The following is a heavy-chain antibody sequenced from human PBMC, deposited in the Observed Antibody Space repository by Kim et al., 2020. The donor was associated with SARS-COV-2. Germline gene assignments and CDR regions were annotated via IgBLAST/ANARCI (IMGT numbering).Heavy chain of an antibody. CDR2: IKAKSDGVTA. J-gene: IGHJ4*02. V-gene: IGHV3-15*01. CDR3: TTNTKIGGFLGG. Sequence: GGSLRLSCAASGFTFSNAWMNWFRQGPGKGLEWIGLIKAKSDGVTAVYTAPLRGRFTIARDDSQSTVYLQINNLETEDTGVYYCTTNTKIGGFLGGWGLGTQVSVS. D-gene: IGHD3-16*01. CDR1: GFTFSNAW.